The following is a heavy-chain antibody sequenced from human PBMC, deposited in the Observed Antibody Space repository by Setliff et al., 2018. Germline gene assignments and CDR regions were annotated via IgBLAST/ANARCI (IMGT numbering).Heavy chain of an antibody. D-gene: IGHD6-6*01. V-gene: IGHV1-2*02. CDR1: GYTFTGYY. CDR3: ARDFPPLYSSSFSDAFDI. Sequence: ASVKVSCKASGYTFTGYYMHWVRQTPGQGLEWMGWINPNSGGTNYAQKLQGRVTMTTDTSTSTAYMELRSLRSDDTDVYYCARDFPPLYSSSFSDAFDIWGQGTMVTVSS. J-gene: IGHJ3*02. CDR2: INPNSGGT.